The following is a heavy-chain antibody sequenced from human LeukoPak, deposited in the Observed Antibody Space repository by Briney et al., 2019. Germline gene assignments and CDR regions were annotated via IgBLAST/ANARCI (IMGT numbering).Heavy chain of an antibody. D-gene: IGHD3-22*01. CDR3: ARDPLYYYDSSGYYQTRYPDY. Sequence: GGSLRLFCAASGFTFSSYGMHWVRQAPGKGLEWVAVIWYDGSNKYYADSVKGRFTISRDNSKNTLYLQMNSLRAEDTAVYYCARDPLYYYDSSGYYQTRYPDYWGQGTLVTVSS. J-gene: IGHJ4*02. CDR1: GFTFSSYG. V-gene: IGHV3-33*01. CDR2: IWYDGSNK.